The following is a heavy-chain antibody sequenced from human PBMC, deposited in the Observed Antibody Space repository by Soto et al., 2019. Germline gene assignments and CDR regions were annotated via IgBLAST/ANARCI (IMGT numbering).Heavy chain of an antibody. V-gene: IGHV4-34*01. CDR1: GGSFSGYY. CDR3: ARGGYYARYAFDI. J-gene: IGHJ3*02. CDR2: INHSGST. D-gene: IGHD3-10*01. Sequence: KTSETLSLTCAVYGGSFSGYYWSWTRQPPGKGLEWIGEINHSGSTKYNPSLKSRVTISVDTSKNQFSLKLSSVTAADTAVYYCARGGYYARYAFDIWGQGTMVTVSS.